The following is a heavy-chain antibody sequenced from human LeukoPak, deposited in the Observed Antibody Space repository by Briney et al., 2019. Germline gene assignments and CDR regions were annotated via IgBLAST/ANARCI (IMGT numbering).Heavy chain of an antibody. CDR2: INHSGST. J-gene: IGHJ4*02. Sequence: SETLSLTCTVSGGSISSYYWSWIRQPPGKGLEWIGEINHSGSTNYNPSLKSRVTISVDTSKNQFSLKLSSVTAADTAVYYCARRPPYYDYVWGSYRSSYFDYWGQGTLVTVSS. D-gene: IGHD3-16*02. CDR3: ARRPPYYDYVWGSYRSSYFDY. CDR1: GGSISSYY. V-gene: IGHV4-34*01.